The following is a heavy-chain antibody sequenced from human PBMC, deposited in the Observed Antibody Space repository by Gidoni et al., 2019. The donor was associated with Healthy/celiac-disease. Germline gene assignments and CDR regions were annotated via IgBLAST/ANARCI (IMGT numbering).Heavy chain of an antibody. J-gene: IGHJ3*02. Sequence: QVQLQESGPGLVKPSQPLSLTCTVSGGSISSGDYYWSWIRQPPGKALEWIGYIYYSGSTYYNPSLKSRVTISVDTSKNQFSLKLSSVTAADTAVYYCARDAGQYGELGIWGQGTMVTVSS. CDR3: ARDAGQYGELGI. V-gene: IGHV4-30-4*01. D-gene: IGHD4-17*01. CDR1: GGSISSGDYY. CDR2: IYYSGST.